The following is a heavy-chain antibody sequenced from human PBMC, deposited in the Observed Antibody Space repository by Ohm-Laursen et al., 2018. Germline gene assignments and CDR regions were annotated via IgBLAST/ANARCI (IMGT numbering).Heavy chain of an antibody. CDR2: INPNSGGT. Sequence: ASVKVSCNASGYTFTGYYMHWVRQAPGQGLEWMGWINPNSGGTNYAQKFQGRVTMTRDTSISTAHMELSRLRSDDTAVYYCATFPPDYSNTPVDYWGQGTLVTVSS. CDR3: ATFPPDYSNTPVDY. CDR1: GYTFTGYY. J-gene: IGHJ4*02. V-gene: IGHV1-2*02. D-gene: IGHD4-11*01.